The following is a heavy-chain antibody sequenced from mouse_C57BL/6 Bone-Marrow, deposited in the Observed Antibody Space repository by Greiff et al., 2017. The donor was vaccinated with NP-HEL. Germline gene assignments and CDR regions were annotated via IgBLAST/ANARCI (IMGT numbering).Heavy chain of an antibody. J-gene: IGHJ1*03. CDR2: ISSGSSTI. CDR3: ARGSSHWYFDV. D-gene: IGHD1-1*01. CDR1: GFTFSDYG. V-gene: IGHV5-17*01. Sequence: EVQGVESGGGLVKPGGSLKLSCAASGFTFSDYGMHWVRQAPEKGLEWVAYISSGSSTIYYADTVKGRFTLSRDNATNTLFLQRTSLRSEDTAMYYCARGSSHWYFDVWGTGTTVTVSS.